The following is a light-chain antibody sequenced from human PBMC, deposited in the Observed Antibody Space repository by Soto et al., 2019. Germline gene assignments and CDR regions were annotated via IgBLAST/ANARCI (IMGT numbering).Light chain of an antibody. V-gene: IGKV1-39*01. CDR1: ESISRH. J-gene: IGKJ5*01. CDR3: QQSYSTLSIT. CDR2: AAS. Sequence: DIQMTQSPSSLSASVGDRVTITCRASESISRHLNWYQQKPGKAPKLLIYAASSLQNGVPSRFIGGGSGTDFSLTISNLQPEDFATYYCQQSYSTLSITFGQGTRLEIK.